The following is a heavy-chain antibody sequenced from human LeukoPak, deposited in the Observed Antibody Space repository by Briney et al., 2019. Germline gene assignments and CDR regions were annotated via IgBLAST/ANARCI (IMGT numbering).Heavy chain of an antibody. Sequence: PSETLSFTCTVSGGSISSYYWSWIRQPAGKGLEWIGRIYTSGSTNYNPSLKSRVTMSVDTSKNQFSLKLSSVTAADTAVYYCAREVLLSRSSSQGGWFDPWGQGTLVTVSS. CDR2: IYTSGST. CDR1: GGSISSYY. V-gene: IGHV4-4*07. CDR3: AREVLLSRSSSQGGWFDP. J-gene: IGHJ5*02. D-gene: IGHD6-13*01.